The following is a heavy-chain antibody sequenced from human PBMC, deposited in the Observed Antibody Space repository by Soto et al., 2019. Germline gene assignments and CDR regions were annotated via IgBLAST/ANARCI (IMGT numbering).Heavy chain of an antibody. D-gene: IGHD3-10*01. CDR1: GFTFSSYG. V-gene: IGHV3-30*03. CDR2: ISYDGSNK. Sequence: PGGSLRLSCAASGFTFSSYGRHWVRQAPGKGLEWVAVISYDGSNKYYADSVKGRFTISRDNSKNTLYLQMNSLRAEDTAVYYCAPWFGAFDYWGQGTLVTVSS. CDR3: APWFGAFDY. J-gene: IGHJ4*02.